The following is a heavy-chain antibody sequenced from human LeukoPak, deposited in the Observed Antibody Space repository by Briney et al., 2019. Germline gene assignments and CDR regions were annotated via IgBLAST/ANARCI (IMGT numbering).Heavy chain of an antibody. CDR2: IYYSGST. CDR3: ASQPRYCSGGSCSDAFDI. D-gene: IGHD2-15*01. Sequence: SETLSLTCTVSGGSISSYYWSWIRHPPGKGLKWIGNIYYSGSTNYNPSLKSRVTISVDTSKNQFSLKLSSVTAADTAVYYCASQPRYCSGGSCSDAFDIWGQGTMVTVSS. CDR1: GGSISSYY. J-gene: IGHJ3*02. V-gene: IGHV4-59*01.